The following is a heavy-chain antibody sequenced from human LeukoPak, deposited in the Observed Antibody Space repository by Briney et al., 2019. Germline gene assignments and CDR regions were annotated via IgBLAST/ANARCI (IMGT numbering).Heavy chain of an antibody. J-gene: IGHJ4*02. D-gene: IGHD1-1*01. CDR3: AIGGQDDGRTPDY. Sequence: TGRSLRLSCAASGFTFSNYGMHWVRQAPGKGLEWVAVIWYDGTNKYYADSVKGRFTISRDNSKNTLYLQMNSLRAEDTAVYYCAIGGQDDGRTPDYWGQGTLVTVSS. CDR1: GFTFSNYG. V-gene: IGHV3-33*01. CDR2: IWYDGTNK.